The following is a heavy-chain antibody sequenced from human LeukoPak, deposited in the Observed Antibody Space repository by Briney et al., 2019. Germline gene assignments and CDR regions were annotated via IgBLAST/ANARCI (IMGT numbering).Heavy chain of an antibody. CDR2: ISYDGSNK. CDR1: GLTFSSYA. D-gene: IGHD3-3*01. Sequence: GGSLRLSCAASGLTFSSYAMHWVRQAPGKGLEWVAVISYDGSNKYYADSVKGRFTISRDNSKNTLYLQMNSLRAEDTAVYYCARDQYYDFWSGYHTLDYWGQGTLVTVSS. J-gene: IGHJ4*02. CDR3: ARDQYYDFWSGYHTLDY. V-gene: IGHV3-30-3*01.